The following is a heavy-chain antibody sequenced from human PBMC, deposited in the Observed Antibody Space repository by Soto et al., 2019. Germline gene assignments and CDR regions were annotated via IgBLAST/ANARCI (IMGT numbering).Heavy chain of an antibody. V-gene: IGHV3-7*03. Sequence: GGSLRLSCVTSGFTFNSYWMSWVRQTPGQGLECVARINHDGSDKNYVDSVKGRFTISRDNAKNSLFLQMDSLRADDTAVYYCTTLSWDASDWHWGLGALVTVSS. CDR2: INHDGSDK. CDR3: TTLSWDASDWH. CDR1: GFTFNSYW. J-gene: IGHJ4*02. D-gene: IGHD6-19*01.